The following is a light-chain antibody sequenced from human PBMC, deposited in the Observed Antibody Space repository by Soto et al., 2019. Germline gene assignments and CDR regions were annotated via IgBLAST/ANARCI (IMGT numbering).Light chain of an antibody. CDR1: QSLLHSDGKTY. J-gene: IGKJ3*01. CDR3: MQAIQFPLFA. V-gene: IGKV2D-29*01. CDR2: EVS. Sequence: EIMLTQTPLSLSVTPGQPASISCKSSQSLLHSDGKTYLYWYLQRPGQPPHLLMYEVSNRFSGVSDRFSGRGSGTEFTLKISRVEAEDVGVYYCMQAIQFPLFAFGPGTKVDIK.